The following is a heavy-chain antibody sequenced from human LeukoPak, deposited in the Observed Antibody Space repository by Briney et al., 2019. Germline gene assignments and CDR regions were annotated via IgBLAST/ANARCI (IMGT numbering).Heavy chain of an antibody. CDR2: VSSRGSTI. J-gene: IGHJ4*02. V-gene: IGHV3-11*01. Sequence: GGALRLSCAAPGYTFSDYHRTWIPQAPGKGLEWVSYVSSRGSTIYYADSVKGRFTISRDNAKNSLYLQMNSLRAEDTAVYYCARASGYNYRYFDYWGQGTLVTVSS. D-gene: IGHD5-24*01. CDR3: ARASGYNYRYFDY. CDR1: GYTFSDYH.